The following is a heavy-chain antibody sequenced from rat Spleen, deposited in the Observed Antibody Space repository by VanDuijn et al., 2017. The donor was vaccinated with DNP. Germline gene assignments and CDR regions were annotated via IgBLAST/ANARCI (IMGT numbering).Heavy chain of an antibody. J-gene: IGHJ4*01. D-gene: IGHD1-11*01. Sequence: QVQLKESGPGLVQPSRTLSLTCTVSGFSLTSYGVSWVRQPPGKGLEWIAAIWSGGSTDYNSALKSRLSISRDTAKSQVLLKMNSLKCGESGTYDCAKDWDGGDAMDAWGQGTSVTVSS. CDR1: GFSLTSYG. V-gene: IGHV2-15*01. CDR2: IWSGGST. CDR3: AKDWDGGDAMDA.